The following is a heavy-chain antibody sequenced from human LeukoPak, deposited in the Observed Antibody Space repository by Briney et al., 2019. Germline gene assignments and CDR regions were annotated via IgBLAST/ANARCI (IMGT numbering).Heavy chain of an antibody. CDR1: GYTFTSYG. V-gene: IGHV1-18*01. D-gene: IGHD3-22*01. Sequence: ASVKVSCKASGYTFTSYGISWVRQAPGQGLEWMGWISAYNGNTNYAQKLQGRVTMTTDTSTSTAYMELRSLTSDDTAVYYCARTDIYDSSGPVGYWGQGTLVTVSS. CDR2: ISAYNGNT. CDR3: ARTDIYDSSGPVGY. J-gene: IGHJ4*02.